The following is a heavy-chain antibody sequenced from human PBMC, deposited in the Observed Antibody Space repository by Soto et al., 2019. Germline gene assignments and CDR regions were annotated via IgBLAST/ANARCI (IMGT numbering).Heavy chain of an antibody. J-gene: IGHJ4*02. Sequence: ASVKVSCKASGYTLSSFGISWVRQAPGQGLEWMGWVSTYNGDRKYAQTFQGRVTMTTDTSTSTAYMELRSLTSDDTAVYYCAREYCPGISCYVPDYWGQGTLVTVSS. V-gene: IGHV1-18*01. CDR1: GYTLSSFG. D-gene: IGHD2-2*01. CDR3: AREYCPGISCYVPDY. CDR2: VSTYNGDR.